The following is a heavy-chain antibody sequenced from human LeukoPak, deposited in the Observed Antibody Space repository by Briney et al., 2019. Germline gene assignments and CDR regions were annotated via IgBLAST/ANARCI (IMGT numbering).Heavy chain of an antibody. CDR1: GGSISSGGDA. Sequence: PSETLSLTCAVSGGSISSGGDAWSWVRQPPGKGLEWIGYIYHSGSTYYNPSLKSRVTISVDRSKNQFSLKLSSVTAADTAVYYCGRGRNPLDPWGQGTLVTVSS. CDR2: IYHSGST. V-gene: IGHV4-30-2*01. J-gene: IGHJ5*02. D-gene: IGHD1-14*01. CDR3: GRGRNPLDP.